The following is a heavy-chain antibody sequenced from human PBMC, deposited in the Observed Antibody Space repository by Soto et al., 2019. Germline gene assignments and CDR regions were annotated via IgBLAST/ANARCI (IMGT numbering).Heavy chain of an antibody. CDR3: ARVAITLIRGLKVDFYSMDV. CDR1: GYTFNNYG. CDR2: ISVYNGNK. Sequence: ASEKVSCKASGYTFNNYGITWVRQAPGQGLEWLGWISVYNGNKNYAKKVQGRVSMTADTSTSTAHMELRSLQSDDTAVYFCARVAITLIRGLKVDFYSMDVWGQGTTVTVSS. D-gene: IGHD3-10*01. J-gene: IGHJ6*02. V-gene: IGHV1-18*01.